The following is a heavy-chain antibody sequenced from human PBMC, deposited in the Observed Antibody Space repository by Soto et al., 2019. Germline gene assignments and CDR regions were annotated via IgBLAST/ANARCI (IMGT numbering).Heavy chain of an antibody. Sequence: PGGSLRLSSAASGFTFSSYAMSWVRQAPGKGLEWVSAISGSGGSTYYADSVKGRFTISRDNSKNTLYLQMNSLRAEDTAVYYCAKDLEGVYCTNGVCPGWGLVDYWGQGTLVTVSS. CDR2: ISGSGGST. V-gene: IGHV3-23*01. J-gene: IGHJ4*02. CDR3: AKDLEGVYCTNGVCPGWGLVDY. D-gene: IGHD2-8*01. CDR1: GFTFSSYA.